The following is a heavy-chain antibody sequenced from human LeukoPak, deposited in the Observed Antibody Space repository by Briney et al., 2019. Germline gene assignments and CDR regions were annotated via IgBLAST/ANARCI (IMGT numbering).Heavy chain of an antibody. Sequence: PGGSLRLSCAASGFTFSSYAMSWVRQAPGKGLEWVSAISGSGGSTYYADSVKGRFTISRDNSKNTLYLQMNSLRAEDTAVYYCARGPYYYGSGSYSNPGSDYYYYYYGMDVWGQGTTVTVSS. J-gene: IGHJ6*02. V-gene: IGHV3-23*01. CDR1: GFTFSSYA. D-gene: IGHD3-10*01. CDR3: ARGPYYYGSGSYSNPGSDYYYYYYGMDV. CDR2: ISGSGGST.